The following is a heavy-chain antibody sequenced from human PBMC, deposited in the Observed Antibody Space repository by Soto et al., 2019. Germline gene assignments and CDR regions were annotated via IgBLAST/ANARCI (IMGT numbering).Heavy chain of an antibody. CDR3: ARDTAAGMGYYYYYGMDV. Sequence: SETLSLTCTVSGGSISSYYWSWIRQPPGKGLEWIGYIYYSGSTNYNPSLKSRVTISVDTSKNQFSLKLSSVTAADTAVYYRARDTAAGMGYYYYYGMDVWGQGTTVTVSS. V-gene: IGHV4-59*01. CDR2: IYYSGST. CDR1: GGSISSYY. J-gene: IGHJ6*02. D-gene: IGHD6-13*01.